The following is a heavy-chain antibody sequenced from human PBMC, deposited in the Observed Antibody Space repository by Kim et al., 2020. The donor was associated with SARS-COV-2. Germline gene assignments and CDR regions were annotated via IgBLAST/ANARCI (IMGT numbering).Heavy chain of an antibody. D-gene: IGHD6-19*01. V-gene: IGHV3-53*01. CDR3: TREPGSGLARVFDY. Sequence: YADSVKGRITLSRDDSKNTLFLQMNNLRVEDTAIYYCTREPGSGLARVFDYWGQGALVTVSS. J-gene: IGHJ4*02.